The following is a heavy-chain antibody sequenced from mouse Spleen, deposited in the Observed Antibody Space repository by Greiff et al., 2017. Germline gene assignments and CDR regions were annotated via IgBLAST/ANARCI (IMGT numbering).Heavy chain of an antibody. CDR3: ARGITTVVARYWYFDV. CDR2: IYPGDGDT. Sequence: QVQLQQSGPELVKPGASVKISCKASGYAFSSSWMNWVKQRPGKGLEWIGRIYPGDGDTNYNGKFKGKATLTADKSSSTAYMQLSSLTSEDSAVYFCARGITTVVARYWYFDVWGAGTTVTVSS. D-gene: IGHD1-1*01. V-gene: IGHV1-82*01. CDR1: GYAFSSSW. J-gene: IGHJ1*01.